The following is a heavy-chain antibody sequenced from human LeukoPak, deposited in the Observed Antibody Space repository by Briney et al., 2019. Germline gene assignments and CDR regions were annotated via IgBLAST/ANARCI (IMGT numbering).Heavy chain of an antibody. CDR1: GGSISSGGYY. CDR2: VYYSGST. Sequence: SSPTLSLTCTVSGGSISSGGYYWSWIRQTPGKGLEWIGYVYYSGSTNYNPSLKSRVTISIDRSENQFSLKLSSVTAADTAVYYCARSELQWFGRVNSGFDYWGQGTLVTVSS. D-gene: IGHD3-10*01. CDR3: ARSELQWFGRVNSGFDY. J-gene: IGHJ4*02. V-gene: IGHV4-61*08.